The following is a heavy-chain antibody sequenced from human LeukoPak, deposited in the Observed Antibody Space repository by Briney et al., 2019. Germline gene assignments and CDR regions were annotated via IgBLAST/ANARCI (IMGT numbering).Heavy chain of an antibody. CDR3: ARDKYDFWSGYCDS. V-gene: IGHV3-30*04. CDR1: GFTFSSYS. D-gene: IGHD3-3*01. CDR2: ISYDGSYK. J-gene: IGHJ4*02. Sequence: GGSLRLSCAASGFTFSSYSMHWVRQAPGKGLQWVAVISYDGSYKYHADSVKGRFTISRDTSKNTLSLQMDSLRAEDTAVYYCARDKYDFWSGYCDSWGQGTLVTVSS.